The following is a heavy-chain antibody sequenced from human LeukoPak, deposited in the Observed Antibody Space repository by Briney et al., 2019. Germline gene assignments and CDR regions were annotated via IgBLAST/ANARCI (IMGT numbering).Heavy chain of an antibody. CDR3: ARAPRSGIYRIDN. J-gene: IGHJ4*02. D-gene: IGHD1-26*01. Sequence: SGRSLRLSCEASGFTFRDFAMHWVRQAPGKGLEWVAVISYDGSIEYYSNSVKGRFTISRDNSNNTLYLQMNSLRVEDTAVYDCARAPRSGIYRIDNWGQGTLVTVSS. CDR1: GFTFRDFA. V-gene: IGHV3-30-3*01. CDR2: ISYDGSIE.